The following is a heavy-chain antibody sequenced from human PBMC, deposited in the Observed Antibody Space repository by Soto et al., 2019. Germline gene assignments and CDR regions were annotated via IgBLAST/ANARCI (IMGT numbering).Heavy chain of an antibody. V-gene: IGHV4-39*01. Sequence: SETLSLTCTVSGGSISSSSYYWGWIRQPPGKGLEWIGSIYYSGSTYYNPSLKSRVTISVDTSKNQFSLKLSSVTAADTAVYYCARHTILTLTRLYFDYWGQGTLVTVSS. CDR2: IYYSGST. CDR3: ARHTILTLTRLYFDY. D-gene: IGHD3-9*01. CDR1: GGSISSSSYY. J-gene: IGHJ4*02.